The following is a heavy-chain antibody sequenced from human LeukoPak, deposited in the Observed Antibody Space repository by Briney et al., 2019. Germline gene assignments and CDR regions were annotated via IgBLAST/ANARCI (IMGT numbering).Heavy chain of an antibody. CDR1: GGSIISNY. D-gene: IGHD3-22*01. CDR3: ARLKFYDSTGYSPGYYMDV. J-gene: IGHJ6*03. CDR2: IYGSGIT. V-gene: IGHV4-4*07. Sequence: SETLSLTCTVSGGSIISNYWSWIRQSAGTGPEWIGRIYGSGITDYNPSLKSRVTMSLDTSRKQFSLRLTSVTAADTAVYYCARLKFYDSTGYSPGYYMDVRGKGTTVSVFS.